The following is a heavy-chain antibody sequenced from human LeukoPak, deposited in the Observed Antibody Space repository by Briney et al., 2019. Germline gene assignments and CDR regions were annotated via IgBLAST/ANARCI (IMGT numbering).Heavy chain of an antibody. CDR3: ARWGSGMDV. V-gene: IGHV3-20*04. Sequence: GGSLRLSCAASGFNFDDYVMTWVRQAPGKGLEWVSGINWNGGSRGYADSVKGRFTISRDNAKNTLYLQMNSLRAEDTAVYYCARWGSGMDVWGKGTTVTVSS. CDR1: GFNFDDYV. D-gene: IGHD1-26*01. CDR2: INWNGGSR. J-gene: IGHJ6*03.